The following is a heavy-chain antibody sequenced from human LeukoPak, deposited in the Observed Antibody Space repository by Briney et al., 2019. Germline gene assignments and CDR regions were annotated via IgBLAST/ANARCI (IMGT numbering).Heavy chain of an antibody. CDR3: ARETESCAFDI. V-gene: IGHV4-30-2*01. CDR1: GGSISSGGYS. J-gene: IGHJ3*02. D-gene: IGHD1-14*01. Sequence: SETLSLTCAVSGGSISSGGYSWSWIRQPPGKGLEWIGYIYHSGSTYYNPSLKSRVTISVDRSKNQFSLKLSSVTAADTAVYYCARETESCAFDIWGQGTMVTVSS. CDR2: IYHSGST.